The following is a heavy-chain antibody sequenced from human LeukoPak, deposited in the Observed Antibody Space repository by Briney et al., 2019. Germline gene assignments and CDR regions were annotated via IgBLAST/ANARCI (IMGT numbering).Heavy chain of an antibody. Sequence: ASVKVSCKASGGTFSSYAISWVRQAPGQGLEWMGGIIPIFGTANYAQKFQGRVTITTDESTSTAYMELSSLRSEHTAVYYCASGDCSSTSCYSFWGQGTLVTVSS. CDR2: IIPIFGTA. J-gene: IGHJ4*02. D-gene: IGHD2-2*01. V-gene: IGHV1-69*05. CDR3: ASGDCSSTSCYSF. CDR1: GGTFSSYA.